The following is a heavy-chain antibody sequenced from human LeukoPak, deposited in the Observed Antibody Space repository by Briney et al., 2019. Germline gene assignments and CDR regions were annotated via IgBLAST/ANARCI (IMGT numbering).Heavy chain of an antibody. V-gene: IGHV4-39*01. J-gene: IGHJ4*02. CDR3: ARLNQGNRFDY. CDR1: GGSISSSTYY. D-gene: IGHD1-14*01. Sequence: SETLSLTCTVSGGSISSSTYYWDWIRQPPGQGLEWIGSIYYSGNTFYNPSLKSRVTISVDTSKNQFSLKLSSITAADTAVYYCARLNQGNRFDYWGQGALVTVSS. CDR2: IYYSGNT.